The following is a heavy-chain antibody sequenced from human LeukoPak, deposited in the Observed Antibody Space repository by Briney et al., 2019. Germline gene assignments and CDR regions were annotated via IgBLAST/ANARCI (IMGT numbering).Heavy chain of an antibody. CDR1: GFIFSNYE. J-gene: IGHJ5*02. CDR2: INRGGGIA. Sequence: PGGSLRLSCAASGFIFSNYEMNWVRQAPGKGLEWVSYINRGGGIAYYVDSARGRFTISRDNTKNALYLQMNSLRAEDTAVYYCAALWFDPWGQGTLVTVPS. V-gene: IGHV3-48*03. CDR3: AALWFDP.